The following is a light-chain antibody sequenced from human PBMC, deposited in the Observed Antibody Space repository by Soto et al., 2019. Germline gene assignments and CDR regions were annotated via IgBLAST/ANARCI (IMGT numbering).Light chain of an antibody. J-gene: IGKJ1*01. CDR3: QQFGTSAWT. CDR1: QSISSSY. V-gene: IGKV3-20*01. Sequence: EIVLTQSPVTLSLSTGERATLSCRASQSISSSYLAWYQQKPGQAPRLLIYGASSRATGIPDRFSGSGSGTDFTLTISRLEPEDFAVYYCQQFGTSAWTFGQGTKVDIK. CDR2: GAS.